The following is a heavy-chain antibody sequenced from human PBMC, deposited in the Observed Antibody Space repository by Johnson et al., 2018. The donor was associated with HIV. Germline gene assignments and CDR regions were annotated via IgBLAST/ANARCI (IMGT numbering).Heavy chain of an antibody. CDR3: ARVPEGDDDAFDI. Sequence: MLLVESGGGLVQPGGSLRLSCAASGFTVIGNYMSWVRQAPGKGLEWVSVIYSGGSTYYADSVKGRFTISRDNSKNTLYLQMNSLRAEDTAVYYCARVPEGDDDAFDIWGQGTMVTVSS. V-gene: IGHV3-66*01. D-gene: IGHD2-21*01. J-gene: IGHJ3*02. CDR2: IYSGGST. CDR1: GFTVIGNY.